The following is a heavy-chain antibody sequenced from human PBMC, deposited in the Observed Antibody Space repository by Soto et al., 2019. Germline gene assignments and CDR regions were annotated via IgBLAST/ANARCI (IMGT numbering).Heavy chain of an antibody. J-gene: IGHJ4*02. CDR3: ASIFWSGYYFDY. CDR2: ISGSGGST. V-gene: IGHV3-23*01. D-gene: IGHD3-3*01. CDR1: GFTFSSYA. Sequence: EVQLLESGGGLVQPGGSLRLSCAASGFTFSSYAMSWVRQAPGKGLEWVSAISGSGGSTYYADSVKGRFTISRDNSKNTLYLQMNSLRAEDTAVYYCASIFWSGYYFDYWGQGTLVTVSS.